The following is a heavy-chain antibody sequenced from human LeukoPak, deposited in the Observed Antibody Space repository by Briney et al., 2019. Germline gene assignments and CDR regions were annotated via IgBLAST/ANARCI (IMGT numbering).Heavy chain of an antibody. J-gene: IGHJ4*02. CDR2: ISGSGGST. V-gene: IGHV3-23*01. CDR3: AKNYYDSSGYISPAFDY. D-gene: IGHD3-22*01. CDR1: GFTFSSYG. Sequence: PGGSLRLSCAASGFTFSSYGMSWVRQAPGKGLEWVSAISGSGGSTYYADSVKGRFTISRDNSKNTLYLQMNSLRAEDTAVYYCAKNYYDSSGYISPAFDYWGQGTLVTVSS.